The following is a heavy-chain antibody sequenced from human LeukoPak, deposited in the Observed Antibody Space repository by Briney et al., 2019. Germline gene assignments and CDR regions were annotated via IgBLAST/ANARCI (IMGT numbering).Heavy chain of an antibody. CDR3: ATTYYYDSSGYFPFDY. V-gene: IGHV5-51*01. J-gene: IGHJ4*02. Sequence: GESLKISCKGSGYSFTTYWIGWVRQMPGKGLEWMGIIYPGDSDTRYSPSFQGQVTISADKSISTAYLQWSSLKASDTAMYYCATTYYYDSSGYFPFDYWGQGTLVTVSS. D-gene: IGHD3-22*01. CDR2: IYPGDSDT. CDR1: GYSFTTYW.